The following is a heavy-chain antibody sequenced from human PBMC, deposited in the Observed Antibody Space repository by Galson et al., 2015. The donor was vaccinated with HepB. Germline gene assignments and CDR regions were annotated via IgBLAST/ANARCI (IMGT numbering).Heavy chain of an antibody. CDR1: GYTFTTYG. CDR2: INAGNGNT. D-gene: IGHD4-23*01. Sequence: SEKLSCKASGYTFTTYGPHWLRDAPGQRLEWMGWINAGNGNTKYSQKFQGRVTITRDTSASTAYMELSSLRSEDTAVYYCARENGGNPRSYYYYYMDVWGKGTTVTVSS. J-gene: IGHJ6*03. V-gene: IGHV1-3*01. CDR3: ARENGGNPRSYYYYYMDV.